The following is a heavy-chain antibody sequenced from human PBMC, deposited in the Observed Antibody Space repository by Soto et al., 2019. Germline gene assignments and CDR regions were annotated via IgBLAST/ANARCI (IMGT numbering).Heavy chain of an antibody. V-gene: IGHV3-7*05. CDR2: IRQDGSDK. CDR1: GFTFSSYW. J-gene: IGHJ4*02. D-gene: IGHD6-19*01. Sequence: EVQLVESGGGLVQPGGSLRLSCAASGFTFSSYWMSWVRQAPGKGLEWVANIRQDGSDKYYVDSVKGRFTISRDNSKNSLVVQINSLRAEDTAIYYCASPQQWLGQRGDFDYWGQGTLVTVSS. CDR3: ASPQQWLGQRGDFDY.